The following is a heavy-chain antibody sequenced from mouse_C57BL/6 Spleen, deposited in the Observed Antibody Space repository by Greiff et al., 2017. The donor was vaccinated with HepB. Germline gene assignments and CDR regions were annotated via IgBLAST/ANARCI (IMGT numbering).Heavy chain of an antibody. V-gene: IGHV3-6*01. CDR1: GYSITSGYY. D-gene: IGHD1-1*01. J-gene: IGHJ1*03. Sequence: EVKLVESGPGLVKPSQSLSLTCSVTGYSITSGYYWNWIRQFPGNKLEWMGYISYDGSNNYNPSLKNRISITRDTSKNQFFLKLNSVTTEDTATYYCARDQGGRGYFDVWGTGTTVTVSS. CDR3: ARDQGGRGYFDV. CDR2: ISYDGSN.